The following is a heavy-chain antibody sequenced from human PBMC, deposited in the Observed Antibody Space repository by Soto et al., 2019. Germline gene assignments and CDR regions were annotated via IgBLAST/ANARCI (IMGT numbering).Heavy chain of an antibody. CDR1: GYTFTSYG. CDR3: ASDAAVGLFDY. CDR2: ISAYNGNT. V-gene: IGHV1-18*01. Sequence: QVQLVQAGAEVKKPGASVKVSCKASGYTFTSYGISWVRQAPGQGREWMGWISAYNGNTKYAQKLQGRVTMTTDTSTSTAYMELRSLRSDDTDVYYCASDAAVGLFDYWGQGTLVTVSS. D-gene: IGHD1-26*01. J-gene: IGHJ4*02.